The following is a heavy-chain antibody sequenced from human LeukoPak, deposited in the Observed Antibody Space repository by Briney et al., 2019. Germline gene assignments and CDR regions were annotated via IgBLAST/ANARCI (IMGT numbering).Heavy chain of an antibody. CDR1: GYTFTGYY. V-gene: IGHV1-2*02. J-gene: IGHJ5*01. CDR2: VNPNSGDT. CDR3: ARASGSYWWFDS. Sequence: ASVKVSCKASGYTFTGYYLHWVRQAPGRGLEWMGCVNPNSGDTNYAQKFQGSVTMTRDTSISTVYMELSRLRSDDTAVYYCARASGSYWWFDSWGQGTLVTVSS. D-gene: IGHD1-26*01.